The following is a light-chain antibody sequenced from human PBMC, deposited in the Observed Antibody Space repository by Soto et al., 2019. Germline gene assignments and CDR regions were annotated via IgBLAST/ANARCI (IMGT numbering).Light chain of an antibody. Sequence: EVVLTQSPATLSLSPGERATLSCRASQSVGSYLAWYQQKPAQAPRLLIYDASSRATGIPARFSGSGSGTDFTLTISSLEPEDFAVYYCQQCNYWPRTFGQGTKVEIK. CDR3: QQCNYWPRT. V-gene: IGKV3-11*01. CDR2: DAS. J-gene: IGKJ1*01. CDR1: QSVGSY.